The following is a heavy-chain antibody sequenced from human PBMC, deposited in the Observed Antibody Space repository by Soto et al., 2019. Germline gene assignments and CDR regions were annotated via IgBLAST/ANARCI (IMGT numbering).Heavy chain of an antibody. J-gene: IGHJ5*02. CDR3: ASSKYDVVAGSVWFDP. D-gene: IGHD2-21*01. CDR2: IYASGNT. CDR1: GGSVSVYY. Sequence: SETLSLTCTISGGSVSVYYWSWIRQSTGQGLEWIGYIYASGNTYYNPSLKGRVTISLDHSRNQFSLRLNSVTAADTAVYFCASSKYDVVAGSVWFDPWGQGTLVTVSS. V-gene: IGHV4-59*02.